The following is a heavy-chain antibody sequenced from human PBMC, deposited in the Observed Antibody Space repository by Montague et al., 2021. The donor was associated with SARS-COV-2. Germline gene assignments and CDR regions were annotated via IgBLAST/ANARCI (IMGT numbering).Heavy chain of an antibody. Sequence: SLRLSCAASGFTFSSYGMHWVRQAPGKGLEWVAVISYDGSNKHYADSVKGRFTISRDNSKNTLYLQMNSLRAEDTAVYYCAGSLLIYFDYWGQGTLVTVSS. D-gene: IGHD3-10*01. V-gene: IGHV3-30*03. CDR3: AGSLLIYFDY. J-gene: IGHJ4*02. CDR2: ISYDGSNK. CDR1: GFTFSSYG.